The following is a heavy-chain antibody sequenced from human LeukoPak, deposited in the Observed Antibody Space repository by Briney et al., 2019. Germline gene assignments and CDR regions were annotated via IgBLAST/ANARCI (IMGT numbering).Heavy chain of an antibody. CDR2: IKLDGTEK. CDR1: GLTFSSYW. CDR3: ASDRFYFGV. J-gene: IGHJ4*02. D-gene: IGHD3-16*01. Sequence: PGGSLRLSCAASGLTFSSYWMHWVRQAPGKGLEWVANIKLDGTEKYYVDSVKGRFTISRDNAKNSLYPQMNSLRAEDTAVYYCASDRFYFGVWGQGTLVTVSS. V-gene: IGHV3-7*05.